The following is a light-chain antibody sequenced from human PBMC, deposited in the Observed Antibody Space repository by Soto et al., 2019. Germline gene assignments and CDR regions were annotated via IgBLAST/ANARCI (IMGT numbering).Light chain of an antibody. Sequence: QSVLTQPASVSGSPGQSSTISCTGTSSDVGNYNLVSWYQQHPGEAPKLMIYEGTKRPSGVSNRFSGSKFGNTASLTISGLQAEDEVDYYCCSYAGDSTWVFGGGTQLTVL. CDR2: EGT. V-gene: IGLV2-23*01. J-gene: IGLJ3*02. CDR1: SSDVGNYNL. CDR3: CSYAGDSTWV.